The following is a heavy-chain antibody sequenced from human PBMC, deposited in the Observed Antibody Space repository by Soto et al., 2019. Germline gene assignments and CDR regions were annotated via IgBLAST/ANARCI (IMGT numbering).Heavy chain of an antibody. Sequence: GSLRLSYAASRLTFSSYGMHWVRQAPGKGLKWVAVISYDGSTIYYADSVKGRFTISRDNAKNSLCLQMNSLRAEDTAVYYCARDLGSSWYPEYFQHWGQGTLVTVSS. CDR1: RLTFSSYG. CDR3: ARDLGSSWYPEYFQH. D-gene: IGHD6-13*01. CDR2: ISYDGSTI. J-gene: IGHJ1*01. V-gene: IGHV3-30*03.